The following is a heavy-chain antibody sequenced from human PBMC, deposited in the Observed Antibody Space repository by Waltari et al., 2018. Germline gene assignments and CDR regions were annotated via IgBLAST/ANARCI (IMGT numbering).Heavy chain of an antibody. J-gene: IGHJ3*02. V-gene: IGHV3-48*03. CDR2: ISSSGSTI. D-gene: IGHD2-21*02. Sequence: EVQLVECGGVLVQPGGSLRLSCAASGFTFSSYEMNWVRPAPGKGLEWVSYISSSGSTIFYEDSVKGRFTISRDNAKNPLYLQMNGLRAEDTAVYYCARGRGKYCGAGWYPLDIWGQGTMVTFSS. CDR3: ARGRGKYCGAGWYPLDI. CDR1: GFTFSSYE.